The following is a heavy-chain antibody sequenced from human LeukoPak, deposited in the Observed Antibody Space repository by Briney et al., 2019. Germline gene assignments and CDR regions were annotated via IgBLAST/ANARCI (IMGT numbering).Heavy chain of an antibody. CDR1: GGSISSSNW. CDR3: ARDSSSWYLAFDI. J-gene: IGHJ3*02. D-gene: IGHD6-13*01. Sequence: SETLSLACAVSGGSISSSNWWSWVRQPPGKGLEWIGEIYHSGSTNYNPSLKSRVTISVDKSKNQFSLKLSSVTAADTAVYYCARDSSSWYLAFDIWGQGTMVTVSS. V-gene: IGHV4-4*02. CDR2: IYHSGST.